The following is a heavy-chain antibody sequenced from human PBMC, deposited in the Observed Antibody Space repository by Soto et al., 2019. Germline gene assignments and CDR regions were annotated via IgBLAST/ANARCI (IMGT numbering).Heavy chain of an antibody. J-gene: IGHJ6*02. V-gene: IGHV3-30*18. CDR2: ISHDGSNK. CDR1: GFTFSSYG. D-gene: IGHD3-3*01. Sequence: GGSLRLSCAASGFTFSSYGMHWVRQAPGKGLEWVALISHDGSNKYYVDSVKGRFTISRDNSKNTLFLQMNSLRAGDTAVYYCAKDRLRGGFLATATTNGMDVWGQGTTVTVSS. CDR3: AKDRLRGGFLATATTNGMDV.